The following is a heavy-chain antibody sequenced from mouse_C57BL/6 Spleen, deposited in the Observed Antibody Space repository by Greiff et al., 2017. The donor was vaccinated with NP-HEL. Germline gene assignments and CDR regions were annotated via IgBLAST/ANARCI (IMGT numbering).Heavy chain of an antibody. D-gene: IGHD1-1*01. CDR3: ARGYGSSYDYYAMDY. CDR1: GYSITSGYY. Sequence: VQLKESGPGLVKPSQSLSLTCSVTGYSITSGYYWNWIRQFPGNKLEWMGYISYDGSNNYNPSLKNRISITRDTSKNQFFLKLNSVTTEDTATYYCARGYGSSYDYYAMDYWGQGTSVTVSS. V-gene: IGHV3-6*01. CDR2: ISYDGSN. J-gene: IGHJ4*01.